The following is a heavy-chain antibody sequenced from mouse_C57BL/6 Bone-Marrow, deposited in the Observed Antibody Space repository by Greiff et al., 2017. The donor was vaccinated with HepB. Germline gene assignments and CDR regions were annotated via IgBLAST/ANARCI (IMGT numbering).Heavy chain of an antibody. D-gene: IGHD2-4*01. CDR1: GFNFKDDY. Sequence: VQLKQSGAELVRPGASVKLSCTASGFNFKDDYMHWVKQRPEQGLEWIGWIDPENGDTEYASKFQGKATITADTSSNTAYLQLSSLTSEDTAVYYCTADDYDGDYYAMDYGGQGTSVTVSS. CDR2: IDPENGDT. CDR3: TADDYDGDYYAMDY. J-gene: IGHJ4*01. V-gene: IGHV14-4*01.